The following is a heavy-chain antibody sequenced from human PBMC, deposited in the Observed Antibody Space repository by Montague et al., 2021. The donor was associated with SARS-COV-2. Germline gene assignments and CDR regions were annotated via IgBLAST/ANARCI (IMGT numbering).Heavy chain of an antibody. CDR2: IYHSGST. Sequence: SETLSLTCTVSGGSISNNNWWRWVRQPPGKGLEWIGDIYHSGSTSYNPSLKSRVTISVDKSKNQFSLKLNSVTAADTAIFYCARDPDYDGYPGDYWGQGILVTVSS. CDR3: ARDPDYDGYPGDY. CDR1: GGSISNNNW. V-gene: IGHV4-4*02. J-gene: IGHJ4*02. D-gene: IGHD4-17*01.